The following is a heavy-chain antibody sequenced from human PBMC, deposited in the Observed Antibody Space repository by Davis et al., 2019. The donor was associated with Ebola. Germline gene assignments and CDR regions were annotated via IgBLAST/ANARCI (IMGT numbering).Heavy chain of an antibody. J-gene: IGHJ6*02. D-gene: IGHD3-10*01. V-gene: IGHV4-59*08. CDR2: IHYSGST. Sequence: SETLSLTCTVSGGSISSHYWTWIRQPPGKGLEWIGHIHYSGSTHYNPSLKSRVTTSVDTSKNQFSLKLSSVTAADTAVYYCARVAMVRGVIIEDYGMDVWGQGTTVTVSS. CDR3: ARVAMVRGVIIEDYGMDV. CDR1: GGSISSHY.